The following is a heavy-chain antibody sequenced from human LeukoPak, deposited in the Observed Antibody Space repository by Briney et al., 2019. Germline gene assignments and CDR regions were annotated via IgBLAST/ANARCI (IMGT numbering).Heavy chain of an antibody. CDR1: GGSISSSSYY. Sequence: SETLSLTCTVSGGSISSSSYYWGWIRQPPGKGLEWIGSIYYSGSTYYNPSLKSRVTISVDTSENQFSLKLSSVTAADTAVYYCARRGVRGVFDYWGQGTLVTVSS. CDR2: IYYSGST. J-gene: IGHJ4*02. V-gene: IGHV4-39*01. CDR3: ARRGVRGVFDY. D-gene: IGHD3-10*01.